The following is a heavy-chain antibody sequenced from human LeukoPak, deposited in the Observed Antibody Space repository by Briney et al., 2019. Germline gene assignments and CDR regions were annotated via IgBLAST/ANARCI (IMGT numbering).Heavy chain of an antibody. CDR3: ASSGISGYYDFWSGYYYFDY. CDR2: ISSSSSYI. D-gene: IGHD3-3*01. J-gene: IGHJ4*02. CDR1: GFTLSSYS. Sequence: GGSLRLSCAASGFTLSSYSMNWVRQAPGKGLEWVSSISSSSSYIYYADSVKGRFTISRDNAKNSLYLQMNSLRAEDTAVYYCASSGISGYYDFWSGYYYFDYWGQGTLVTVSS. V-gene: IGHV3-21*01.